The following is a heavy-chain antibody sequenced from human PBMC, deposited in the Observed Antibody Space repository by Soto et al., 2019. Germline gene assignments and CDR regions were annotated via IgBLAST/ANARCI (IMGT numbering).Heavy chain of an antibody. V-gene: IGHV4-31*03. J-gene: IGHJ4*02. CDR3: AREAAAGTRGYYFDY. CDR2: IYYSGST. CDR1: GGSISSGGYY. Sequence: SETLSLTCTVSGGSISSGGYYWSWIRQHPGKGLEWIGYIYYSGSTYYNPSLKSRVTISVDTSKNQFSLKLSSVTAADTAVYYCAREAAAGTRGYYFDYWGQGTLVTVSS. D-gene: IGHD6-13*01.